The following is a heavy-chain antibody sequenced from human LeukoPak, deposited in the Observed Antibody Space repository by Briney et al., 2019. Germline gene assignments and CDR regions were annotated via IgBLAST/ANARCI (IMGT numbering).Heavy chain of an antibody. V-gene: IGHV3-23*01. CDR2: ISGSGGST. CDR3: AKVIIAAAGGSDY. D-gene: IGHD6-13*01. J-gene: IGHJ4*02. Sequence: SAISGSGGSTYYADSVKGRFTISRDNSKNTLYLQMNSLRAEDTAVYYCAKVIIAAAGGSDYWGQGTLVTVSS.